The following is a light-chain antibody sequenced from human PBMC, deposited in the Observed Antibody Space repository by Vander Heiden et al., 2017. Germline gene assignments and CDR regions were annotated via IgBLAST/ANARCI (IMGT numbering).Light chain of an antibody. CDR3: QQSYSTPLT. CDR1: QSISSY. CDR2: AAS. J-gene: IGKJ4*01. Sequence: DIQITQSPSSLSASVGDRVTITCRASQSISSYLNWYQQKPGKAPKLPIYAASSLQSGVPSRFSGSGSGTDFTLTISSLQPEDFATYYCQQSYSTPLTFGGGTKVEIK. V-gene: IGKV1-39*01.